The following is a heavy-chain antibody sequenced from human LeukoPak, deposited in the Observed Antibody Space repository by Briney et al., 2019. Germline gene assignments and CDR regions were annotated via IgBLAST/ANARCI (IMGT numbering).Heavy chain of an antibody. CDR3: ARQLRGMFDY. Sequence: SETLSLTCTVSGGSISSGGYYWSWIRQPPGKGLEWIGYIYYSGSTNYNPSLKSRVTISVDTSKNQFSLKLSSVTAADTAVYYCARQLRGMFDYWGQGTLVTVSS. CDR1: GGSISSGGYY. CDR2: IYYSGST. D-gene: IGHD3-16*01. V-gene: IGHV4-61*08. J-gene: IGHJ4*02.